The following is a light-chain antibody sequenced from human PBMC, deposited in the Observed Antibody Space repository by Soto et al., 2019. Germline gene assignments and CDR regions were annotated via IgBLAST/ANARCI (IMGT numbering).Light chain of an antibody. Sequence: QSALTQPASVSGSPGQSITISCTGTRSDVGGYNYVSWYQQRPGKAPKLIIYEVTNRPSGVSNRFSGSKFGNTASLTISGLQAEDEADYYCSSYTTSSTWVFGGGTQLTVL. J-gene: IGLJ3*02. CDR3: SSYTTSSTWV. V-gene: IGLV2-14*01. CDR1: RSDVGGYNY. CDR2: EVT.